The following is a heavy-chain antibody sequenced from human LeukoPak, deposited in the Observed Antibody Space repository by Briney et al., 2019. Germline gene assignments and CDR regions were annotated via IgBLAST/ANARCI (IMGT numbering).Heavy chain of an antibody. CDR3: ARETTTFRGAINHIDY. Sequence: SQTLSLTCAISGDSVSSNDAVWNWLRQSPSRALEWLGRIYYRSKWYNDYAVSVRSRMTINPDTSKSQFSLQLNSVTPEDTAVYYCARETTTFRGAINHIDYWGPGTVVTVSS. CDR1: GDSVSSNDAV. CDR2: IYYRSKWYN. V-gene: IGHV6-1*01. J-gene: IGHJ4*02. D-gene: IGHD3-10*01.